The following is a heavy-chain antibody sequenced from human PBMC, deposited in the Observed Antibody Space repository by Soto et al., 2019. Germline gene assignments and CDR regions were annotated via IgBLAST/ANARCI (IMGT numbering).Heavy chain of an antibody. J-gene: IGHJ3*02. Sequence: EVQLVESGGGLVKPGGSLRLSCAASGFTFSSYSMNWVRQAPGQGLEWVSSITSSSSYIYYADSVKGRFTSSRDNAKNSLYMQMNRRRGADTAVYYCARDSGYYHSSGRRSAFDIWGQGTMVTVSS. CDR3: ARDSGYYHSSGRRSAFDI. V-gene: IGHV3-21*01. D-gene: IGHD3-22*01. CDR2: ITSSSSYI. CDR1: GFTFSSYS.